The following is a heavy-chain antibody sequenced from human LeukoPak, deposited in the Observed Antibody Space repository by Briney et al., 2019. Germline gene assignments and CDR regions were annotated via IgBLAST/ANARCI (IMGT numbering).Heavy chain of an antibody. Sequence: SETLSLTCAVYGGSFSGDYWSWIRQPPGKGLERIGEINHSGSTNYNPPLKSRVTISVDTSKNQFSLKLSSVTAADTAVYYCARSYAYDYWGQGTLVTVSS. CDR2: INHSGST. V-gene: IGHV4-34*01. CDR1: GGSFSGDY. J-gene: IGHJ4*02. D-gene: IGHD2-2*01. CDR3: ARSYAYDY.